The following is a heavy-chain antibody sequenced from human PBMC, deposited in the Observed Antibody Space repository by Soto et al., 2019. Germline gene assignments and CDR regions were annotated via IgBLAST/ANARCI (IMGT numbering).Heavy chain of an antibody. J-gene: IGHJ5*02. CDR1: GFTFSSYA. CDR3: AKDRGRYCSSTSCPPHNWFDP. CDR2: ISGSGGST. V-gene: IGHV3-23*01. D-gene: IGHD2-2*01. Sequence: XGSLRLSCASSGFTFSSYAMSCVRESPGKWLEWVSAISGSGGSTYYADSVKGRFTISRDNSKNTLYLQMNSLRAEDTAVYYCAKDRGRYCSSTSCPPHNWFDPWGQGTLVNVSS.